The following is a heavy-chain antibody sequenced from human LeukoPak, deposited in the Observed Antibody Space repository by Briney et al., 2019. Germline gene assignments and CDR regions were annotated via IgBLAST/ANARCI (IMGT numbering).Heavy chain of an antibody. V-gene: IGHV3-48*03. CDR1: GFTFSSYE. CDR3: AREYSSSWYPYFDY. J-gene: IGHJ4*02. CDR2: ISSSGSTI. Sequence: PGGSLRLSCAASGFTFSSYEMNWVRQAPGKGLERVLYISSSGSTISYADSVKGRFTISRDNAKNSLYLQMNSLRAEDTAVYYCAREYSSSWYPYFDYWGQGTLVTVSS. D-gene: IGHD6-13*01.